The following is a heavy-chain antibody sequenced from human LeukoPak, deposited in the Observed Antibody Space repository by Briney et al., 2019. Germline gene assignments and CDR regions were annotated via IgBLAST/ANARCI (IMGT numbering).Heavy chain of an antibody. V-gene: IGHV1-2*02. D-gene: IGHD3-9*01. CDR3: ARDLTLRYFDWLDFYNWFDP. J-gene: IGHJ5*02. Sequence: GASVKVSCKASGYTFTGYYMHWVRQAPGRGLEWMGWINPNSGGTNYAQKFQGRVTMTRDTSISTAYMELSRLRSDDTAVYYCARDLTLRYFDWLDFYNWFDPWGQGTLVTVSS. CDR1: GYTFTGYY. CDR2: INPNSGGT.